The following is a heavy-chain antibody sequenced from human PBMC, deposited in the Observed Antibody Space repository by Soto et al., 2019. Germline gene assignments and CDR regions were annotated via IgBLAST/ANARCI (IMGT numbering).Heavy chain of an antibody. J-gene: IGHJ4*02. CDR3: ARVRGPFDY. CDR2: IYHSGSA. CDR1: GGSFSDYY. Sequence: SETLSLTCAVYGGSFSDYYWSWIRQPPGKGLEWIGYIYHSGSANYNPSLNSRVTISVDTTKTQFSLKLTSVTAADTAVYYCARVRGPFDYWGQGTLVTVSS. V-gene: IGHV4-59*01.